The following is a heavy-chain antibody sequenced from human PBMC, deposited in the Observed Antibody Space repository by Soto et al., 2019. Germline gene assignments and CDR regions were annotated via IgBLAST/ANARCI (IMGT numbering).Heavy chain of an antibody. CDR1: GYDITTYG. CDR2: ISAHNGYT. J-gene: IGHJ4*02. D-gene: IGHD1-1*01. V-gene: IGHV1-18*01. CDR3: ARGRYGDY. Sequence: QVHLVQSGAEVKNPGASVKVSCKGSGYDITTYGITWVRQAPGQGLEWMAWISAHNGYTNYAPNLQGRVTVTRDTSTSTAYIDLRSLRSDDTAVYYCARGRYGDYWGQGALVTVSS.